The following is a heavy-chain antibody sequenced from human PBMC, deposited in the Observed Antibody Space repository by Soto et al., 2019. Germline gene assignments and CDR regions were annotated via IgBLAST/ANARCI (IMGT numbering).Heavy chain of an antibody. J-gene: IGHJ6*02. V-gene: IGHV1-8*01. D-gene: IGHD4-17*01. Sequence: QVQLVQSGAEVKKPGASVKVSCKVSGYTSTSYDINWVRQATGQGVVRRGWMNPNIGNTGNEQKFQGRVPMTRNTSRSTAYTELSSLRSEDTTVLSCARLRTTVNTWGVYCYYGMDDWGQGTTVTVSS. CDR1: GYTSTSYD. CDR2: MNPNIGNT. CDR3: ARLRTTVNTWGVYCYYGMDD.